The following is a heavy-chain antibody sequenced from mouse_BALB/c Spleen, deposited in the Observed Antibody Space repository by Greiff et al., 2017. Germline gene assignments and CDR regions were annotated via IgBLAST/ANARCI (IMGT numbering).Heavy chain of an antibody. D-gene: IGHD1-1*01. Sequence: EVKLMESGPELVKPGASVKISCKASGYSFTGYFMNWVKQSHGKSLEWIGRINPYNGDTFYNQKFKGKATLTVDKSSSTAHMELLSLTSEDSAVYYCGRNTVVAKYFDVWGAGTTVTVSS. CDR3: GRNTVVAKYFDV. CDR2: INPYNGDT. V-gene: IGHV1-37*01. CDR1: GYSFTGYF. J-gene: IGHJ1*01.